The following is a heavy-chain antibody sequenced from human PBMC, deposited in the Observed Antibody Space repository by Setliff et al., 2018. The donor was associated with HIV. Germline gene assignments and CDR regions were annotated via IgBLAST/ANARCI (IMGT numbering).Heavy chain of an antibody. V-gene: IGHV4-39*07. CDR1: GGSMSSSSYY. Sequence: SETLSLTCTVSGGSMSSSSYYWGWIRQPPGKGLEWIGSIYYSGSTYYNPSLKSRVTISVDTSKNQFSLRLSSVTAADTAVFYCARGSQWELLPYFDYWGQGTLVTVSS. CDR2: IYYSGST. J-gene: IGHJ4*02. CDR3: ARGSQWELLPYFDY. D-gene: IGHD1-26*01.